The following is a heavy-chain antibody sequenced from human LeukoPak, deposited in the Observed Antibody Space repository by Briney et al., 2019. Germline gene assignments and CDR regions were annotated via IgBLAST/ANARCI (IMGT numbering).Heavy chain of an antibody. J-gene: IGHJ4*02. D-gene: IGHD3-22*01. Sequence: PGGSLRLSCAASGFIFSNYSMHWVRQAPGKGLEWVAVISADGNNEHYADSAKGRFTLSRDNAKSTAYLQMNSLRSEDTAVYYCARNDPDSSEDWGQGTLVTVSS. CDR2: ISADGNNE. CDR3: ARNDPDSSED. CDR1: GFIFSNYS. V-gene: IGHV3-30-3*01.